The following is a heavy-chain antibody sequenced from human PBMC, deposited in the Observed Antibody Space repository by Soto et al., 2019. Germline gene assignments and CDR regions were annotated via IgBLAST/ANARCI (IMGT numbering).Heavy chain of an antibody. CDR2: IIPLFGTS. CDR3: ARYNPTGTTSDNYHYYCMDG. Sequence: QVKLVQSGAEVRKPGSAVKVSCKASGGTFSTYGINWVRQAPGQGLEWMGGIIPLFGTSSYAQQFEARVTITADDSSSTAYMELSSLRSEDTAAYYWARYNPTGTTSDNYHYYCMDGWGQGTTVTVSS. D-gene: IGHD1-7*01. J-gene: IGHJ6*02. V-gene: IGHV1-69*01. CDR1: GGTFSTYG.